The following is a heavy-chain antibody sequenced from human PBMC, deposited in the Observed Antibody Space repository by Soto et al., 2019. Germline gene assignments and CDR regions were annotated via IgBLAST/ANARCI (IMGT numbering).Heavy chain of an antibody. Sequence: PGGSLRLSCTSSGFTCDDYAMYWVRQVLGKGLEWVSSISWNSGNIGYADSVKGRFTTSRDNAENSLYLQMNSLRPEDTALYYCVRSKGGYSYGTPFDYWGQGTLVTVSS. V-gene: IGHV3-9*01. CDR2: ISWNSGNI. CDR1: GFTCDDYA. J-gene: IGHJ4*02. D-gene: IGHD5-18*01. CDR3: VRSKGGYSYGTPFDY.